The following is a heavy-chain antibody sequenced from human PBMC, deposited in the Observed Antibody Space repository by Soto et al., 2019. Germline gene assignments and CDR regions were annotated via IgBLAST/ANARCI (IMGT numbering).Heavy chain of an antibody. J-gene: IGHJ3*02. CDR2: IIPIFGTA. CDR3: ASHPPHLPAFDI. Sequence: GASVKVSCKASGGTFSSYAISWVRQAPGQGFEWVGGIIPIFGTANYAQKFQGRVTITADESTSTAYMELSSLRSEDTAVYYCASHPPHLPAFDIWGQGTMVTVSS. CDR1: GGTFSSYA. V-gene: IGHV1-69*13.